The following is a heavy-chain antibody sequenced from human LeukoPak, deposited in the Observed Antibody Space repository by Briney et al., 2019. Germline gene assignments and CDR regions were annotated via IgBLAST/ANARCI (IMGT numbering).Heavy chain of an antibody. CDR1: GGSFSGYY. Sequence: SETLSLTCAVYGGSFSGYYWSWIRQPPGKGLEWIGEINHSGSTNYNPSLKSRVTISVDTSKNQFSLKLSSVTAADTAVYYCARVAAAGTGIFVNFYYSMDIWGKGTTVTISS. J-gene: IGHJ6*03. CDR3: ARVAAAGTGIFVNFYYSMDI. V-gene: IGHV4-34*01. CDR2: INHSGST. D-gene: IGHD6-13*01.